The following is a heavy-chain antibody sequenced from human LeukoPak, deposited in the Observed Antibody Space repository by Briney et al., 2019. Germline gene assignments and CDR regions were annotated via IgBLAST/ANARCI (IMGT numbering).Heavy chain of an antibody. CDR1: GFTFNTYA. V-gene: IGHV3-23*01. Sequence: GGSLRLSCAASGFTFNTYAMTWVRQAPGKGLEWVSGISTRGDDTYYADSVKGRFTISRDNSKNTLYLQMRSLRAEDTAIYYCAKVGVTTVTTWYFDLWGRGTLVSVSS. CDR3: AKVGVTTVTTWYFDL. CDR2: ISTRGDDT. J-gene: IGHJ2*01. D-gene: IGHD4-17*01.